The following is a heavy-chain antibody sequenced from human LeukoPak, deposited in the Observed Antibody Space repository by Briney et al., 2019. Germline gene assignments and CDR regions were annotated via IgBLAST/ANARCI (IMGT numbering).Heavy chain of an antibody. D-gene: IGHD6-13*01. V-gene: IGHV3-23*01. CDR3: AKLSGFSSSWHNYSDY. Sequence: GGSLRLSCTASGFTFSNYAMSWVRQAPGKGLEWVSAISGSGGYTYYADSVKGRFTISRDNSKNTLDLQMNSLRAEGTAIYYCAKLSGFSSSWHNYSDYWGQGTLVTVSS. CDR1: GFTFSNYA. J-gene: IGHJ4*02. CDR2: ISGSGGYT.